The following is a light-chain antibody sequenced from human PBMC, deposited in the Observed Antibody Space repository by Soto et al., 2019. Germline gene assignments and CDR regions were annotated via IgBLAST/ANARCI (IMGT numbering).Light chain of an antibody. Sequence: QSALSQPASGSVSPGQSITISCTGTSSDVGGYNYVSWYQQHPGKAPKLMIYDVSNRPSGVSNRFSGSKSGNTASLTISGLQVEDEAESYCSAYTSSSPLVFGGGTQLTVL. CDR3: SAYTSSSPLV. CDR2: DVS. J-gene: IGLJ2*01. CDR1: SSDVGGYNY. V-gene: IGLV2-14*01.